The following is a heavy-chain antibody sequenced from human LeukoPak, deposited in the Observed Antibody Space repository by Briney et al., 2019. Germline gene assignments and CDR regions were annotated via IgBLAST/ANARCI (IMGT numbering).Heavy chain of an antibody. V-gene: IGHV3-7*01. CDR1: GFAFSNFW. D-gene: IGHD1-7*01. CDR3: ARPSWNSGSYFDS. Sequence: GGSLRPSCAASGFAFSNFWMGWVRQAPGKGLEWVANIKEDGSDRYYVDSVLGRFTVSRDNAANSLYLQMDSLRAEDTAVYYCARPSWNSGSYFDSWGQGTLVTVSS. CDR2: IKEDGSDR. J-gene: IGHJ4*02.